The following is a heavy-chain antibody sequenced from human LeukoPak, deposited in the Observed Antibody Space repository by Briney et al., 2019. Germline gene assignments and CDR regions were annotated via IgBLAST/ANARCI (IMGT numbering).Heavy chain of an antibody. Sequence: GSLRLSCVASGFTFSSYALNWVRQTPGKGLEWIGEINHSGSTNYNPSLKSRVTISVDTSKNQFSLKLSSVTAADTAVYYCASARTSSRSWFTFDYWGQGILVTVSS. V-gene: IGHV4-34*01. CDR2: INHSGST. CDR1: GFTFSSYA. D-gene: IGHD6-13*01. J-gene: IGHJ4*02. CDR3: ASARTSSRSWFTFDY.